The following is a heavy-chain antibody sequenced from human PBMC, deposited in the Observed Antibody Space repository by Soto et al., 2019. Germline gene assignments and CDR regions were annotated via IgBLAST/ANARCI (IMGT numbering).Heavy chain of an antibody. V-gene: IGHV1-46*01. CDR1: GYAFTSYY. CDR3: GRYDSSGYPVDY. CDR2: INPSGGST. Sequence: ASVKGAWKGAGYAFTSYYMHWVRQAPGQGLEWMGIINPSGGSTSYAQKFQGRVTMTRDTSTSTVYMELRSLRSEDTAVYYCGRYDSSGYPVDYWG. J-gene: IGHJ4*01. D-gene: IGHD3-22*01.